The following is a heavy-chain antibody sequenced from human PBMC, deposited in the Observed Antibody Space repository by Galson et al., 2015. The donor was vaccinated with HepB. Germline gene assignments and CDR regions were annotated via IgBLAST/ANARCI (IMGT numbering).Heavy chain of an antibody. D-gene: IGHD2-2*01. Sequence: ETLSLTCAVYGGSFSGYYWSWIRQPPGKGLEWIGEINHSGSSNYNPSLKSRVTISVDTSKNQFSLKLSSVTAADTAVYYCARDWAYCSSTSCHYNWFDPWGQGTLATVSS. V-gene: IGHV4-34*01. CDR1: GGSFSGYY. CDR3: ARDWAYCSSTSCHYNWFDP. CDR2: INHSGSS. J-gene: IGHJ5*02.